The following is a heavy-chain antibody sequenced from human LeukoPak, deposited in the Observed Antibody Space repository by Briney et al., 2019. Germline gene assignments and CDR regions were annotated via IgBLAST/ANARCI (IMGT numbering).Heavy chain of an antibody. CDR3: AKDISLWSAATFTTMDV. V-gene: IGHV3-9*01. D-gene: IGHD6-25*01. Sequence: GGSLRLSCAASGFIFDDYTLHWVRQTPGKGLEWVSGISWSSGNIAYADSVRGRFTISRDNAKNSLYLQMNSLRAEDTALYYCAKDISLWSAATFTTMDVWGQGTTVTVSS. CDR1: GFIFDDYT. J-gene: IGHJ6*02. CDR2: ISWSSGNI.